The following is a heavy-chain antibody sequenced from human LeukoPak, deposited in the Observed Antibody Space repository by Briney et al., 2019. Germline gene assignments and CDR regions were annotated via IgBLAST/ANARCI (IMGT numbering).Heavy chain of an antibody. D-gene: IGHD6-13*01. CDR1: GGSISSYY. V-gene: IGHV4-59*01. Sequence: SETLSLTCTVSGGSISSYYWSWIRQPPGKGLEWIGYIYYSGSTNYNPSLKSRVTISVDTSKNQFSLKLSSVTAADTAVYYCARGRYSSSWYYFDYWGQGTLVTVSS. J-gene: IGHJ4*02. CDR3: ARGRYSSSWYYFDY. CDR2: IYYSGST.